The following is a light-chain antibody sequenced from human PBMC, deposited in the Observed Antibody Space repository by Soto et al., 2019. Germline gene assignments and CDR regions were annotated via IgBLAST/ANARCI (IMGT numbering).Light chain of an antibody. Sequence: EIVMTQSPATLSVSPGEGATLSCRASQSVSSKLAWYQQKPGQAPRLLIYGASSRATGIPDRFSGSGSGTDFTLTISRLDPEDFAVYFCQQYGSSPRTFGQGTKVDIK. CDR2: GAS. CDR1: QSVSSK. V-gene: IGKV3-20*01. J-gene: IGKJ1*01. CDR3: QQYGSSPRT.